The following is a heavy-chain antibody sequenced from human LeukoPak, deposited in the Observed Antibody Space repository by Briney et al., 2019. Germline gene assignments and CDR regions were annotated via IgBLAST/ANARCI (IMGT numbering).Heavy chain of an antibody. CDR3: ARDTVVVPSELTPAFDI. V-gene: IGHV1-69*04. CDR2: IIPILGIA. D-gene: IGHD3-22*01. CDR1: GGTFRSYA. J-gene: IGHJ3*02. Sequence: SVKTSCKASGGTFRSYAISWVRQAPGQGLEWMGRIIPILGIANYAQKFQGRVTITADKSTSTAYMELSSLRSEDTAVYYCARDTVVVPSELTPAFDIWGQGTMVTVSS.